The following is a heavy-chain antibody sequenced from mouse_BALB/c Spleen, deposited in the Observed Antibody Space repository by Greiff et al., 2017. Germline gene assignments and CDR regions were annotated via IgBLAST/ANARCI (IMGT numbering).Heavy chain of an antibody. CDR3: ARPPYGYAMDY. Sequence: VQLKQSGAELVRSGASVKLSCTASGFNIKDTYMHWVKQRPEQGLEWIGRIDPANGNTKYDPKFQGKATITADTSSNTAYLQLSSLTSEDTAVYYCARPPYGYAMDYWGQGTSVTVSS. CDR1: GFNIKDTY. V-gene: IGHV14-3*02. D-gene: IGHD1-1*01. J-gene: IGHJ4*01. CDR2: IDPANGNT.